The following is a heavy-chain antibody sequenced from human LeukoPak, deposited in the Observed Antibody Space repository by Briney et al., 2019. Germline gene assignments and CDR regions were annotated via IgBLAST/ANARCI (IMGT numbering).Heavy chain of an antibody. CDR3: ARDLVVVVPAAMLDYYYYGMDV. D-gene: IGHD2-2*01. Sequence: GSLRLSCAASGFTVSSNYMSWVRQAPGKGLEWVSVIYSGGSTYYADSVKGRFTISRDNSKNTLYLQMNSLRAEDTAVYYCARDLVVVVPAAMLDYYYYGMDVWGQGTTVTVSS. V-gene: IGHV3-66*01. CDR1: GFTVSSNY. J-gene: IGHJ6*02. CDR2: IYSGGST.